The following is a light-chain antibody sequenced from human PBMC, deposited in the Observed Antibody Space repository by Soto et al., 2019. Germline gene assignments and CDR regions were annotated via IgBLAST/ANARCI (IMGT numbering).Light chain of an antibody. CDR1: SGSITTNY. V-gene: IGLV6-57*01. J-gene: IGLJ3*02. Sequence: NFMLTQPHSVSESPGKTVTISCTRSSGSITTNYVQWYQHRPGRSPTTVIYEDDQRPSGVPDRFSGSIDRSSNSASLTISGLKREDEADYYCQSYDTVWVLGGGTKLTVL. CDR3: QSYDTVWV. CDR2: EDD.